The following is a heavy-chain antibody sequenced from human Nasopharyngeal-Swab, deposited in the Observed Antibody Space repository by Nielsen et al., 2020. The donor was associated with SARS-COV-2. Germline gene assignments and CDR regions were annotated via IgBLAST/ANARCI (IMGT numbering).Heavy chain of an antibody. V-gene: IGHV1-2*04. J-gene: IGHJ3*02. Sequence: ASVKVSCKASGYTFTGYYMHWVRQAPGQGLEWMGWINPNSGRTNYAQKFQGWVTMTRDTSISTAYMELSRLRSDDTAVYYCARSHIVVVTDAFDIWGQGTMVTVSS. CDR1: GYTFTGYY. D-gene: IGHD2-21*02. CDR3: ARSHIVVVTDAFDI. CDR2: INPNSGRT.